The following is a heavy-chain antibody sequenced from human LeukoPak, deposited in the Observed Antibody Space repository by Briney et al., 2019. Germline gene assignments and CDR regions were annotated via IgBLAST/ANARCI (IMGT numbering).Heavy chain of an antibody. Sequence: SETLSLTCTGSGGSISDYYWSWIRPPPGKGLEWIGYIYYSGSTNYNPSLKSRVTISVDTSNNQFSLKLNSVTAADTAVYYCARGASYYDSSVGYWGQGALVTVSS. D-gene: IGHD3-22*01. V-gene: IGHV4-59*01. J-gene: IGHJ4*02. CDR2: IYYSGST. CDR1: GGSISDYY. CDR3: ARGASYYDSSVGY.